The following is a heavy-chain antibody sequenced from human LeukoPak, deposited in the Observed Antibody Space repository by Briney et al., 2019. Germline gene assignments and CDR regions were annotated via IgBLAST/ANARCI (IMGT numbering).Heavy chain of an antibody. V-gene: IGHV3-23*01. CDR3: APIGSSTCGSTGC. CDR2: VSHSADTT. CDR1: GFTFRTYC. D-gene: IGHD3-16*01. Sequence: GGSVCLSHVVSGFTFRTYCMGWVRQAPGRGPGWVSLVSHSADTTNYADSVKGRFTISRDNSKDTLYLQMGILRAEDTAAYSFAPIGSSTCGSTGCWGQRSLVTVS. J-gene: IGHJ4*02.